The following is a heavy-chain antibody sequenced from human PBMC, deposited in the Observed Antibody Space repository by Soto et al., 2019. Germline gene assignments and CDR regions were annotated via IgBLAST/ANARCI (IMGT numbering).Heavy chain of an antibody. CDR2: IYYSAST. J-gene: IGHJ4*02. Sequence: ASETLSLTCTVSGGSISSYYWSWIRQPPGKGLEWIGYIYYSASTNYSPSLKGRVTISVDTSKNQFSLKLSSVTAADTAVYYCAGTRGYCSGGSCPTVVDYWGQGTLVTVSS. V-gene: IGHV4-59*01. CDR3: AGTRGYCSGGSCPTVVDY. CDR1: GGSISSYY. D-gene: IGHD2-15*01.